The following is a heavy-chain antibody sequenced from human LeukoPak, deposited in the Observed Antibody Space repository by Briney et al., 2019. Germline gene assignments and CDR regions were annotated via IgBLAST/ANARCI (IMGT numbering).Heavy chain of an antibody. V-gene: IGHV3-21*01. D-gene: IGHD3-10*01. Sequence: GGSLRLSCAASGFTFSSYSMNWVRQAPGKGLEWVSSISCSSSYIYYADSVKGRFTISRDNAKNSLYLQMNSLRAEDTAVYYCARDPRIGLWFGESTYYFDYWGQGTLVTVSS. CDR3: ARDPRIGLWFGESTYYFDY. CDR1: GFTFSSYS. J-gene: IGHJ4*02. CDR2: ISCSSSYI.